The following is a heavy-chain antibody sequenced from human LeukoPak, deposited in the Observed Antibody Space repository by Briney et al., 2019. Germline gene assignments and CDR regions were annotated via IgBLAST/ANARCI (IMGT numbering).Heavy chain of an antibody. V-gene: IGHV1-2*06. CDR3: ARDTYYDFWRVTDC. D-gene: IGHD3-3*01. Sequence: ASVKVSCKASGYTFTGNYMHWVRQAPGQGLEWMGRINPNSGGTNYAQKLQGRVTMTTDTSTSTAYMELRSLRSDDTAVYYCARDTYYDFWRVTDCWGQGTLVTVSS. CDR1: GYTFTGNY. J-gene: IGHJ4*02. CDR2: INPNSGGT.